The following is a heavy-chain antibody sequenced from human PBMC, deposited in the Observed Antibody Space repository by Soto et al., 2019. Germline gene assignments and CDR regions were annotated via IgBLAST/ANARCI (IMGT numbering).Heavy chain of an antibody. CDR2: ITGSGRSI. V-gene: IGHV3-23*01. CDR1: GFSFDKYA. Sequence: SGGSLRLSCVASGFSFDKYAMIWVRQAPGKGQEWVSGITGSGRSIQYTASVKGRFTISRDNSKNTVFLQMDYLRAEDTAMYYCAKDDVSGDGLWLVSDWGQGTPVTVSS. D-gene: IGHD2-21*02. J-gene: IGHJ4*02. CDR3: AKDDVSGDGLWLVSD.